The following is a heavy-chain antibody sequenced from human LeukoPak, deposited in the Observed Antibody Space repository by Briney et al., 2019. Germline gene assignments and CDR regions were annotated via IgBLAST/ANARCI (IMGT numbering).Heavy chain of an antibody. V-gene: IGHV1-2*04. Sequence: ASVKVSCKASGYTFTGYYMHWVRQAPGQGLEWLGWINPNSGGTNYAQKFQGWVTMTRDTSISTAYMELSRLRSDDTAVYYCARASSYDFWSGYPYYGMDVWGQGTTVTVSS. D-gene: IGHD3-3*01. CDR3: ARASSYDFWSGYPYYGMDV. CDR2: INPNSGGT. J-gene: IGHJ6*02. CDR1: GYTFTGYY.